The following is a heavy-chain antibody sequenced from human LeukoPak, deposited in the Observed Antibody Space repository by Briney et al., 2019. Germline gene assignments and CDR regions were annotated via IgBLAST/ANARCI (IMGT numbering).Heavy chain of an antibody. J-gene: IGHJ4*02. CDR1: GFTFSSYG. D-gene: IGHD2-8*01. CDR3: ARGGLSRGDIVLMVYEDFDY. Sequence: GGSLRLSCAASGFTFSSYGMHWVRQAPGKGLEWVAVIWYDGSNKYYADSVKGRFTISRDNSKNTLYLQMNSLRAEDTAVYYCARGGLSRGDIVLMVYEDFDYWGQGTLVTVSS. V-gene: IGHV3-33*01. CDR2: IWYDGSNK.